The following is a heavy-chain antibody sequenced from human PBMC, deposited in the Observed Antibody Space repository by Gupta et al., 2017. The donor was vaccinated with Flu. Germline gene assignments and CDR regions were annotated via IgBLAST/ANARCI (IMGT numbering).Heavy chain of an antibody. J-gene: IGHJ4*02. CDR1: YTFTSYY. V-gene: IGHV1-46*01. D-gene: IGHD6-19*01. Sequence: YTFTSYYMHWGRQAPGQGLEWMGIINPSGGSTSYAQKFQGRGTMTRDTSTSTVYRELSSLRSEDTAVYYCARGGVSGWYHYWGQGTLVTVSS. CDR2: INPSGGST. CDR3: ARGGVSGWYHY.